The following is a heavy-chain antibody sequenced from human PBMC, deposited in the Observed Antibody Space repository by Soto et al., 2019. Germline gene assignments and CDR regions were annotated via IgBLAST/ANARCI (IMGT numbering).Heavy chain of an antibody. D-gene: IGHD3-9*01. J-gene: IGHJ5*02. CDR2: ISAYNGNT. V-gene: IGHV1-18*04. CDR3: GRDPRLRYFFWFDP. Sequence: ASVKVSCKASGYTFTSYYMHWVRQAPGQGLEWMGWISAYNGNTNYAQKLQGRVTMTTDTSTSTAYMELRSLRSDDTAVYYCGRDPRLRYFFWFDPWGQGTLVTV. CDR1: GYTFTSYY.